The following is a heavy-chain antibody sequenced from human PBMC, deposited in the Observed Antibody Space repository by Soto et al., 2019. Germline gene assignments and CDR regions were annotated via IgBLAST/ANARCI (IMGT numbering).Heavy chain of an antibody. CDR2: ISGRGGST. D-gene: IGHD6-19*01. Sequence: GGSLRLSCAASGFTFSSYAMSWVRQAPGEGLEWVSLISGRGGSTYYADSVKGRFTISRDNSKNTVSLQMNSLRAEDTAVYYCAKVVPDSSGSNWLDPWGQGTLVTVSS. J-gene: IGHJ5*02. CDR3: AKVVPDSSGSNWLDP. V-gene: IGHV3-23*01. CDR1: GFTFSSYA.